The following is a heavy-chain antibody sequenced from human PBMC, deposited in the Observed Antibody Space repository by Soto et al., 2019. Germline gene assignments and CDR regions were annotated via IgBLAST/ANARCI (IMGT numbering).Heavy chain of an antibody. J-gene: IGHJ3*02. CDR3: ARAGEGAMGVDAFDI. CDR2: ISAYNGNT. V-gene: IGHV1-18*01. CDR1: GYTVTSYG. Sequence: QVQLVQSGAEVKKRGASVKVSCKASGYTVTSYGSRWVRQAPVQGLEWMGWISAYNGNTNYAQKHQGRVTMTTDPSTSTAYMELRSLRSDDTAVYYCARAGEGAMGVDAFDIWGQGTMVTVSS. D-gene: IGHD1-26*01.